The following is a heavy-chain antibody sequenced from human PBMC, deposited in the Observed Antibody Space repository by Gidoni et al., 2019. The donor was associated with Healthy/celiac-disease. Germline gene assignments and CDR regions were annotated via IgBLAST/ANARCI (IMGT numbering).Heavy chain of an antibody. Sequence: QVQLVESGGGVVQPGRSLRLSCAASGSTFRSYAMHWIRQAPGKGLEWVAVRSYDGSNKYYADSVKGRFTIYRDNSKNTLYLKMNSLRAEDTAVYYCARDGSGIAARPRRGYYYYGMDVWGQGTTVTVSS. V-gene: IGHV3-30*04. J-gene: IGHJ6*02. CDR1: GSTFRSYA. D-gene: IGHD6-6*01. CDR3: ARDGSGIAARPRRGYYYYGMDV. CDR2: RSYDGSNK.